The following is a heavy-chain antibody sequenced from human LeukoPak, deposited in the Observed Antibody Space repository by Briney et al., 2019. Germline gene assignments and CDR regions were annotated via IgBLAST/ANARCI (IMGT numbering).Heavy chain of an antibody. CDR1: GFTFSSYG. CDR3: AKYRAGVVVPAAWDLDY. J-gene: IGHJ4*02. V-gene: IGHV3-30*18. CDR2: ISYDGSNK. D-gene: IGHD2-2*01. Sequence: PGRSLKLSCAASGFTFSSYGMHWVRQAPGKGLEWVAVISYDGSNKYYADSVKGRFTISRDNSKNTLHLQMNSLGAEDTAVYYCAKYRAGVVVPAAWDLDYWGQGTLVTVSS.